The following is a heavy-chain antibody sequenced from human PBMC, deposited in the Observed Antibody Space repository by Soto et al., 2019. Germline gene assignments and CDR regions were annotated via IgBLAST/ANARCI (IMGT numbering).Heavy chain of an antibody. CDR2: IGPYGNSI. D-gene: IGHD2-21*01. J-gene: IGHJ4*02. CDR3: ARADHTYGVY. Sequence: PGESLKISCAASGFSFRDYFMSWLRQAPGKGLEWVSYIGPYGNSIYYADSVKGRFTISRDDATKSLHLHMNSLRTDDKAVYYCARADHTYGVYWGQGTPVTVSS. CDR1: GFSFRDYF. V-gene: IGHV3-11*01.